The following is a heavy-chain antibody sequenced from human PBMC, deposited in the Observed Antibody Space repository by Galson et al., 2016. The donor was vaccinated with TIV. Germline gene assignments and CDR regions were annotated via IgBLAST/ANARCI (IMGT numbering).Heavy chain of an antibody. V-gene: IGHV1-69*05. CDR2: TVPFFNTA. Sequence: CKASGGTFRSYTFSWVRQAPGQGLEWMGGTVPFFNTATYAQKFQGRVTIATDESTTTAYMGLSNLRSDDTAVYYCARGRQWLPPVEWGQGTLVTVSS. CDR1: GGTFRSYT. CDR3: ARGRQWLPPVE. J-gene: IGHJ4*02. D-gene: IGHD6-19*01.